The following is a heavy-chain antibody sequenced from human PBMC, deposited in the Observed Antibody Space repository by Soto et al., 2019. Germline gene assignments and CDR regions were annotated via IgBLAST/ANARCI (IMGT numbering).Heavy chain of an antibody. CDR3: ARDLEESGDVWTGVGLY. CDR1: GYNFHSYG. CDR2: ISAYNGET. D-gene: IGHD3-3*01. V-gene: IGHV1-18*01. Sequence: QVQLVQSGAEVEKPGASVKVSCKASGYNFHSYGITWVRQAPGQGLEWLGWISAYNGETHSGQMLQGRVSLTIDIPTSTAYMELRSLRPDDTAVYYCARDLEESGDVWTGVGLYWGQGTRVTVSS. J-gene: IGHJ4*02.